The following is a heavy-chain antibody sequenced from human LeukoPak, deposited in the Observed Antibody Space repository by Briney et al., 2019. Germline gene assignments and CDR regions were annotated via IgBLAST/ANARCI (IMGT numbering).Heavy chain of an antibody. D-gene: IGHD1-26*01. J-gene: IGHJ3*02. V-gene: IGHV3-30-3*01. CDR2: ISYDGSNK. Sequence: QAGGSLRLSCAGSGFTFSSYAMHWVRQAPGKGLEWVAVISYDGSNKYYADSVKGRFTISRDNSKNTLYLQMNSLRAEDTAVYYCARDIFHSGSYSDRGGAFDIWGQGTMVTVSS. CDR3: ARDIFHSGSYSDRGGAFDI. CDR1: GFTFSSYA.